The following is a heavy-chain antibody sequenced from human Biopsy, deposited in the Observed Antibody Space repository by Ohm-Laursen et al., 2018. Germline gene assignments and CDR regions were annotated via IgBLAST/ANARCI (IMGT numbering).Heavy chain of an antibody. V-gene: IGHV3-30*03. CDR1: GFTFTRYA. CDR2: ISYDGSGE. D-gene: IGHD4-11*01. Sequence: SLRLSCTASGFTFTRYAMHWVRQAPGTGLEWVAVISYDGSGEYYADSLQGRFIISRDNPKNTVDLQMNSLRAEDTAVYFCARDGKRWDYSTYFSWHFDLWGRGTLVTVSS. CDR3: ARDGKRWDYSTYFSWHFDL. J-gene: IGHJ2*01.